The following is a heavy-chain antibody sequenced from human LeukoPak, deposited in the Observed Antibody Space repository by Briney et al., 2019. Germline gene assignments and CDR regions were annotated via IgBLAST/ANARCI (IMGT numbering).Heavy chain of an antibody. CDR3: VGAPFKSLVWMAHFDN. V-gene: IGHV4-39*01. Sequence: PSETLSLTCSVSGGSLYSSTYYWGWIRQPPGKGLEWIGTIYYSGSTYYNPSLKSRVTISVDTSKNQFSLRLNSGTAADTAVYYCVGAPFKSLVWMAHFDNWGQGTLVTVSS. CDR1: GGSLYSSTYY. D-gene: IGHD3-10*01. J-gene: IGHJ4*02. CDR2: IYYSGST.